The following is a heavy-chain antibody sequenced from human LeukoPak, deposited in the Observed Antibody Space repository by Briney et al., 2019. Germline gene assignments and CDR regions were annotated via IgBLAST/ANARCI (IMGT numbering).Heavy chain of an antibody. CDR3: ARIAYYYDSSGYYYVDY. D-gene: IGHD3-22*01. CDR2: IYYSGST. V-gene: IGHV4-39*07. Sequence: PSETLSLTCTVSGGTISSDTYYWGWIRQPPGKGLEWIGSIYYSGSTYYNPSLKSRVTISVDTSKNQFSLKLSSVTAADTAVYYCARIAYYYDSSGYYYVDYWGQGTLVTVSS. J-gene: IGHJ4*02. CDR1: GGTISSDTYY.